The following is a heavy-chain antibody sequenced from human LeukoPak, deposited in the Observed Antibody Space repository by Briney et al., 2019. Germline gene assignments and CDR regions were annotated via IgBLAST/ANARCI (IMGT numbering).Heavy chain of an antibody. CDR2: ISSSGSTI. J-gene: IGHJ5*02. Sequence: PGGSLRLSCAASGFTFSDYYMSWIRQAPGKGLGWVSYISSSGSTIYYADSVKGRFTISRDNAKSSLYLQMNSLRAEDTAVYYCARDANGDYGYWFDPWGQGTLVTVSS. D-gene: IGHD4-17*01. V-gene: IGHV3-11*04. CDR3: ARDANGDYGYWFDP. CDR1: GFTFSDYY.